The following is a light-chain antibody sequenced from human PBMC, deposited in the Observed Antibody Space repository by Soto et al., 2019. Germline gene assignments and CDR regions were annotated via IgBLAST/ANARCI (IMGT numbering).Light chain of an antibody. Sequence: EIVLTQSPGTLSLSPGERATLSCRASQTVSSTYLAWYQHKPGQAPRLLIYGASSRATDIPDRFSGSGSGTDFTLTIARLEPEDFAVYYCQQFDNSPWTFGQGTKMDI. CDR1: QTVSSTY. V-gene: IGKV3-20*01. CDR3: QQFDNSPWT. CDR2: GAS. J-gene: IGKJ1*01.